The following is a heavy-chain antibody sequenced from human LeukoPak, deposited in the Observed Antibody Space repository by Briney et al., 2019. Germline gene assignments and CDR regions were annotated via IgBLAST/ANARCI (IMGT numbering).Heavy chain of an antibody. V-gene: IGHV3-64*01. J-gene: IGHJ4*02. Sequence: GGSLRLSCAAYGFSFSTYAMCWVRQAPGKGLEYVSAINNNGGSTHYTNSVKGRFTISRDNSKNTLYLQMDSLRVEDTAVYYCANNWQLDYWGQGTLVTVSS. CDR3: ANNWQLDY. CDR2: INNNGGST. D-gene: IGHD1-1*01. CDR1: GFSFSTYA.